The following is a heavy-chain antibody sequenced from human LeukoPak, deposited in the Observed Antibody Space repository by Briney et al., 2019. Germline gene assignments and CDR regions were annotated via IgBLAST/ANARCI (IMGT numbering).Heavy chain of an antibody. CDR2: ISYDGSNK. J-gene: IGHJ4*02. V-gene: IGHV3-30*18. Sequence: HPGGSLRLSCAASGFTFSSYGMHWVRQAPGKGLEWVAVISYDGSNKYYADSVKGRFTISRDNSKNTLYLQMNSLRAEDTAVYYCAKGRLVVTAILDYWGQGTLVTVSS. CDR1: GFTFSSYG. CDR3: AKGRLVVTAILDY. D-gene: IGHD2-21*02.